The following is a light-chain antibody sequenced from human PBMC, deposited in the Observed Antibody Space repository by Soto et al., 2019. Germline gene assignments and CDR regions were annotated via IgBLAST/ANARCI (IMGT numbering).Light chain of an antibody. CDR1: QSVSSS. V-gene: IGKV3-15*01. CDR2: DAS. CDR3: QQYNNWPRT. J-gene: IGKJ1*01. Sequence: EIVLTQSPATLSVSPGQRAPLSCWASQSVSSSLAWYQQKPGQAPRLLIYDASTRATGIPARFSGSGSGTEFTLTISSLQSEDFAVYYCQQYNNWPRTFGQGTKVDIK.